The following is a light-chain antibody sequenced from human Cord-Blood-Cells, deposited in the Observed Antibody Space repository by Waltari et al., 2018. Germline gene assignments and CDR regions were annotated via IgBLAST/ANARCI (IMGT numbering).Light chain of an antibody. V-gene: IGLV1-47*01. CDR2: RNN. CDR3: AAWDDSLSVF. Sequence: QSVLTQPPSASGPPGQRVTIPCSGSSSNIGSNYVYWYQQLPGTAPKLLIYRNNQRPSGVPDRFSGSKSGTSASLAISGLRSEDEADYYCAAWDDSLSVFFGGGTKLTVL. CDR1: SSNIGSNY. J-gene: IGLJ2*01.